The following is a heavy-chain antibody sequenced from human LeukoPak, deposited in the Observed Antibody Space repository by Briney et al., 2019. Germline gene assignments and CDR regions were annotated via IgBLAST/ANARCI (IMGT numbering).Heavy chain of an antibody. CDR1: GDSVSSNSAA. D-gene: IGHD6-13*01. Sequence: SQTLSLTCAISGDSVSSNSAAWNWIRQSPSRGLEWLGRTYYRSKWYNDYAVSVKSRIYIYPDTSKNQFSLQLNSVTPEDTAVYYCAGGQQLENWFDPWGQGTLVTVS. J-gene: IGHJ5*02. V-gene: IGHV6-1*01. CDR2: TYYRSKWYN. CDR3: AGGQQLENWFDP.